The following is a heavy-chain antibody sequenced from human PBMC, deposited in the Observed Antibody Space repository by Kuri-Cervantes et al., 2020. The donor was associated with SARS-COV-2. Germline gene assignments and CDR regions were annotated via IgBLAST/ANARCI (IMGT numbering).Heavy chain of an antibody. CDR2: IYSGGST. CDR1: GFTFSSYA. Sequence: GESLKISCAASGFTFSSYAMSWVRQAPGKGLEWVSVIYSGGSTYYADSVKGRFTISRDNAKSSLYLQMNSLRDEDTAVYYCASTSSSWYRNWFDPWGQGTLVTVSS. V-gene: IGHV3-23*03. J-gene: IGHJ5*02. CDR3: ASTSSSWYRNWFDP. D-gene: IGHD6-13*01.